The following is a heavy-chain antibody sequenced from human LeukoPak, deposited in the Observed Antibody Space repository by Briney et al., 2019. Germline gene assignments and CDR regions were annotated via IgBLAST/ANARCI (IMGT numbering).Heavy chain of an antibody. CDR1: GFDFSTFW. D-gene: IGHD3-22*01. V-gene: IGHV3-33*01. Sequence: GGSLRLSCATSGFDFSTFWMHWVRQAPGKGLEWVAVIWYDGSNKYYADSVKGRFTISRDNSKNTLYLQMNSLRAEDTAVYYCARDLGRYYYDSSGPGSYWGQGTLVTVSS. CDR3: ARDLGRYYYDSSGPGSY. CDR2: IWYDGSNK. J-gene: IGHJ4*02.